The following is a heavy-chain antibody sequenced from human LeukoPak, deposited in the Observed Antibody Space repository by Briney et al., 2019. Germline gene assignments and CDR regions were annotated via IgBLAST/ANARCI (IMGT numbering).Heavy chain of an antibody. CDR2: IKHDGSEK. J-gene: IGHJ4*02. Sequence: GGSLRLSCAASGFTFSNYYMSWVRQAPGKGLEWVANIKHDGSEKMYVDSVEGRFTISRDNAKNSLYLQMNSLRAEDTAVYYCTRDEGATETTYRFDYWGQGTLVTVSS. D-gene: IGHD4-17*01. CDR3: TRDEGATETTYRFDY. V-gene: IGHV3-7*01. CDR1: GFTFSNYY.